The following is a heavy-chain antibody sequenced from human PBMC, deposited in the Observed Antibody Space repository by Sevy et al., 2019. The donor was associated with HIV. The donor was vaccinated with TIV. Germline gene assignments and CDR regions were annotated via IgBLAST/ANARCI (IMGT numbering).Heavy chain of an antibody. J-gene: IGHJ4*02. CDR3: ARDLPPSATTVAHFDY. D-gene: IGHD4-17*01. Sequence: GGSLRLSCTASGFTFSSYEMNWVRQAPGKGLEWVSYITNSGGSIYYSDSVRGRFTVSRDNAKNSLYLQMKSLRAEDTAVSYCARDLPPSATTVAHFDYWGRGTLVTVSS. V-gene: IGHV3-48*03. CDR1: GFTFSSYE. CDR2: ITNSGGSI.